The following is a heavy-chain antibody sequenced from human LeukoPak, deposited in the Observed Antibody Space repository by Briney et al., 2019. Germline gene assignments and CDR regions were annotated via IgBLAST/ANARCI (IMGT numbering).Heavy chain of an antibody. CDR2: IYHSGST. Sequence: SETLSLTCTVSGDSTSSGGYYWSWLRQHPGKGLEWIGYIYHSGSTYYNPSLKSRVAISVDTSKNQFFLKLSSVTAADTAVYYCARASDYDSSSYYYFDYWGQGTLVTVSS. CDR1: GDSTSSGGYY. V-gene: IGHV4-31*03. J-gene: IGHJ4*02. D-gene: IGHD3-22*01. CDR3: ARASDYDSSSYYYFDY.